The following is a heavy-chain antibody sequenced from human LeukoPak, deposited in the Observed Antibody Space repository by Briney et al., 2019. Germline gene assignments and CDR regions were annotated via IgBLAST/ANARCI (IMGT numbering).Heavy chain of an antibody. CDR2: IYPGDSDT. CDR1: GYSFTSYW. V-gene: IGHV5-51*01. Sequence: GESLKIFCKGSGYSFTSYWIGWVRQMPGKGLEWMGIIYPGDSDTRYSPSFQGQVTISADKSISTAYLQWSSLKASDTAMYYCARPSFDYYYGMDVWGQGTTVTVSS. J-gene: IGHJ6*02. CDR3: ARPSFDYYYGMDV.